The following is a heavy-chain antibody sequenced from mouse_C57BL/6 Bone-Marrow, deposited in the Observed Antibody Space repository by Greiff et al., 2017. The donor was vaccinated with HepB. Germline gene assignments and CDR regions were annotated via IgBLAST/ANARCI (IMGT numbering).Heavy chain of an antibody. CDR2: IRSKSNNYAT. D-gene: IGHD2-3*01. J-gene: IGHJ4*01. V-gene: IGHV10-1*01. Sequence: EVKLVESGGGLVQPKGSLKLSCAASGFSFNTYAMNWVRQAPGKGLEWVARIRSKSNNYATYYADSVKDRFTISRDDSESMLYLQMNNLKTEDTAMYYCVRHPYDGSPMDYWGQGTSVTVSS. CDR3: VRHPYDGSPMDY. CDR1: GFSFNTYA.